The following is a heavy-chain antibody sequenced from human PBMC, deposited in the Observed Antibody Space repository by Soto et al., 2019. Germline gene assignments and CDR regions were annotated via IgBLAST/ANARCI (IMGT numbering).Heavy chain of an antibody. CDR3: ARQTGIAVVPFDY. CDR2: IYYSGST. D-gene: IGHD6-19*01. Sequence: SETLSLTCTVSGGSISSYYWRWIRQPPGKGLEWIGYIYYSGSTNYNPSLKSRVTISVDTSKNQFSLKLSSVTAADTAVYYCARQTGIAVVPFDYWRQGTLVTVSS. V-gene: IGHV4-59*08. CDR1: GGSISSYY. J-gene: IGHJ4*02.